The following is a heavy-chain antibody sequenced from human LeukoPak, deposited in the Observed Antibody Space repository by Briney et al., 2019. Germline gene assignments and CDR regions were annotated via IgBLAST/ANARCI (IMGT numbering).Heavy chain of an antibody. Sequence: SETLSLTCSDSGGSISTYYWNWIRQPAGKGLEWIGRIYTGGSTNYNPSLKSRVTMSVDTSKNQFSLKLSSVTAADTAVYYCARGGYDVVVPAAMYSGVVFFWFDPWGQGTLVTVSS. CDR1: GGSISTYY. CDR3: ARGGYDVVVPAAMYSGVVFFWFDP. V-gene: IGHV4-4*07. CDR2: IYTGGST. D-gene: IGHD2-2*01. J-gene: IGHJ5*02.